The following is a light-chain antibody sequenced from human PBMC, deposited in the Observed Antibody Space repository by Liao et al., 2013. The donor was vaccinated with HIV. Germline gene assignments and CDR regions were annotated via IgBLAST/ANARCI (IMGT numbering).Light chain of an antibody. Sequence: SYVLTQAPSVSMAPGKTARITCGGDNIGSKSVHWYQLKPGQAPILVIHYDSDRPSGIPERFSGSSSGTTVTLTISGAQVEDEADYYCYSAADNNQVFGGGTKLTVL. J-gene: IGLJ3*02. CDR3: YSAADNNQV. CDR2: YDS. V-gene: IGLV3-21*01. CDR1: NIGSKS.